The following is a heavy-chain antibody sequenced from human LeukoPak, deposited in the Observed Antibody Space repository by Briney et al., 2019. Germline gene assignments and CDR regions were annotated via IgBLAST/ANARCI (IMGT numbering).Heavy chain of an antibody. D-gene: IGHD3-22*01. CDR1: GITLSNYG. J-gene: IGHJ4*02. Sequence: GGSLRLSCAVSGITLSNYGMSWVRQAPGKGLQWVAGISGSGGNTNYADSVKGRFTISRDNRKNTLYLQMNSPRAEDTAVYFCAKRGVVIRVILVGFHKEAYYFDSWGQGALVTVSS. CDR2: ISGSGGNT. V-gene: IGHV3-23*01. CDR3: AKRGVVIRVILVGFHKEAYYFDS.